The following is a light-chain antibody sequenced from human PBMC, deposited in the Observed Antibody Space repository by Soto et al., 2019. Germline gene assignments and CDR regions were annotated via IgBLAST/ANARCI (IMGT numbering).Light chain of an antibody. J-gene: IGKJ1*01. CDR3: QQYNTYWT. CDR2: AAS. Sequence: DIQMTQSPSTLSASVGDRVTITCRASQSISNWLAWYQQAPGKAPKLLIYAASKLESWVPSRFSGSGSGTEFTLTISSLQPDDSATYYCQQYNTYWTFGQGTKVEIK. V-gene: IGKV1-5*01. CDR1: QSISNW.